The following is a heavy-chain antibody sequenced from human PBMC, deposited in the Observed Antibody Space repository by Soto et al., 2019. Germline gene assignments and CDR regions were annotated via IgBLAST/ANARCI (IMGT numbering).Heavy chain of an antibody. CDR3: AHIPNYYQYDWFDP. J-gene: IGHJ5*02. CDR1: GFSLTTRGVG. V-gene: IGHV2-5*02. CDR2: IYWDDDK. Sequence: QITLKESGPPLVKPTQTLTLTCTFSGFSLTTRGVGVGWIRQPPGKALECLALIYWDDDKRYSPSLQSRLSTPKDTSKTQVVLTMTNVDPVDTATYYCAHIPNYYQYDWFDPWGQGTLVSVSS. D-gene: IGHD3-16*01.